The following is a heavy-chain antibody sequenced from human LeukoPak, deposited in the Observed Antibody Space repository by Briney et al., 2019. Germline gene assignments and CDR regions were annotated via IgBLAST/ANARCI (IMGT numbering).Heavy chain of an antibody. CDR3: AREGSSGYPTSIYYFDY. V-gene: IGHV4-34*01. J-gene: IGHJ4*02. CDR1: GGSFSGYY. CDR2: INHSGST. D-gene: IGHD3-22*01. Sequence: SESLSLTCAVYGGSFSGYYWSWIRQPPGKGLEWIGEINHSGSTNYNPSLKSRVTISVDTSKNQFSLKLSSVTAADTAVYYCAREGSSGYPTSIYYFDYWGQGTLVTVSS.